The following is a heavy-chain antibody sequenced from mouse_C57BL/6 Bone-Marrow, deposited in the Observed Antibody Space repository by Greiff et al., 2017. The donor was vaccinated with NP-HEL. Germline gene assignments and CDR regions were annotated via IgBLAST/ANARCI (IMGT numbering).Heavy chain of an antibody. CDR2: IDPSDSYT. D-gene: IGHD2-3*01. CDR1: GYTFTSYW. CDR3: ARRNDGYYWAY. V-gene: IGHV1-50*01. Sequence: QVQLQQPGAELVKPGASVKLSCKASGYTFTSYWMQWVKQRPGQGLEWIGEIDPSDSYTNYNQKFKGKATLTVDKSSSTAYMQLSSLTSEDSAVYYCARRNDGYYWAYWGQGTLVTVSA. J-gene: IGHJ3*01.